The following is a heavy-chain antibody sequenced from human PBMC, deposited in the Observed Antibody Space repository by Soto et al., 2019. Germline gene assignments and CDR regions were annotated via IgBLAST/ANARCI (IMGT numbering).Heavy chain of an antibody. Sequence: SETLSLTCTVSGGSISSSSYYWGWIRQPPGKGLEWIGSIYYSGSTYYNPSLKSRVTISVDTSKNQFSLKLSSVTAADTAVYYCARQTYAQLVPEYYFDYWGQGTLVTVSS. CDR1: GGSISSSSYY. V-gene: IGHV4-39*01. J-gene: IGHJ4*02. CDR3: ARQTYAQLVPEYYFDY. CDR2: IYYSGST. D-gene: IGHD6-13*01.